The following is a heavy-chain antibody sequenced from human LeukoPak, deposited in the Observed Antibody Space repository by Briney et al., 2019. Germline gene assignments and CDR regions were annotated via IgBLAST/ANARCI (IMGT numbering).Heavy chain of an antibody. Sequence: GGSLRLSCAASGFTFSSYGMHCVRQAPGKRLEWVTVISYDGSNKYYADSVKGRFTISRDNSKNTLYLQMNSLRAEDTAVYYCAKDYMVRGYDYYYGMDVWGQGTTVTVSS. D-gene: IGHD3-10*01. J-gene: IGHJ6*02. CDR1: GFTFSSYG. CDR3: AKDYMVRGYDYYYGMDV. V-gene: IGHV3-30*18. CDR2: ISYDGSNK.